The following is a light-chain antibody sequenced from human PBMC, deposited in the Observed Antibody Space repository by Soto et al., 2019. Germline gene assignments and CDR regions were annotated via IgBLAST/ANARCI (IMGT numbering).Light chain of an antibody. J-gene: IGKJ1*01. CDR1: ESISTN. V-gene: IGKV3-15*01. CDR2: GAS. Sequence: EIVMTQSPATLSVSPGERATLSCRASESISTNLAWYQQKPGQAPRLIIFGASARATGVPARFTGIGSGTELTLTISTLQSEDFPFYSCHHYSAWPPGGTSAQGTWVKIK. CDR3: HHYSAWPPGGT.